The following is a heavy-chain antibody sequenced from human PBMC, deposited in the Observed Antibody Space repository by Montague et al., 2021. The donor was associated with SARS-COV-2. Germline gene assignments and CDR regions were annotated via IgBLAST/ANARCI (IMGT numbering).Heavy chain of an antibody. V-gene: IGHV2-70*01. CDR3: ARIWGATRGDAFDI. Sequence: VKPTQTLTLTCTFSGFSLSTSGMCVSWIRQPPGKALEWLALIXLDDDKYYSTSLKTRLTISKDTSKNQVVLTMTNMDPVDTATYYCARIWGATRGDAFDIWGQGTMVTVSS. CDR2: IXLDDDK. J-gene: IGHJ3*02. D-gene: IGHD1-26*01. CDR1: GFSLSTSGMC.